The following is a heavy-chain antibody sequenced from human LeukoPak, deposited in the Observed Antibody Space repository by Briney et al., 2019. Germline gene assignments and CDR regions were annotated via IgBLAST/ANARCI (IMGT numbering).Heavy chain of an antibody. J-gene: IGHJ4*02. CDR1: GFTFSSDW. CDR3: ARGASSGWYAAGYFDC. Sequence: GGSLRLSCAASGFTFSSDWTSWVCQAPGKGLECVANIKQDGSEKNYVDSVKGRFTISRDNAKNSLYLQLNSLRAEDTAVYYCARGASSGWYAAGYFDCWGQGTLVPVSS. V-gene: IGHV3-7*01. D-gene: IGHD6-19*01. CDR2: IKQDGSEK.